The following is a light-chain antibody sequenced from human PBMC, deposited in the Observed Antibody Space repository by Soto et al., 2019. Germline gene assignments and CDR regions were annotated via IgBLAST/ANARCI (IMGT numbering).Light chain of an antibody. J-gene: IGLJ2*01. Sequence: QSVLTQPPSASGTPGQRVTISCSGSSSNIGSNYVYWYQQLPGTAPKLLIYRNNQRPSGVPDRFSGSKSDTSASLAISGLRSEDEADYYCAAWDDSLSGLFGGGTKVTVL. V-gene: IGLV1-47*01. CDR3: AAWDDSLSGL. CDR1: SSNIGSNY. CDR2: RNN.